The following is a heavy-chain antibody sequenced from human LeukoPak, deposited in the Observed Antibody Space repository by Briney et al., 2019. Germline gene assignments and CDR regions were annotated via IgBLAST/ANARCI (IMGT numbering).Heavy chain of an antibody. V-gene: IGHV3-13*01. J-gene: IGHJ4*02. Sequence: GGSLRLSCAASGFTFSSYDMHWVRQATGKGLEWVSAIGTAGDTYYPGSVKGRFTISRDNSKNTLFLQMSSLRAEDTAVYYCAKGLGYDSDYWGQGTLVTVSS. CDR1: GFTFSSYD. CDR3: AKGLGYDSDY. CDR2: IGTAGDT. D-gene: IGHD5-12*01.